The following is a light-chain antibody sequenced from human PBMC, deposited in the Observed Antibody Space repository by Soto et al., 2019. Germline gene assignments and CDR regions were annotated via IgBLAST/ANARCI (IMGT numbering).Light chain of an antibody. Sequence: QSALTQPASVSGSPGQSITISCTGTSSDVGGYNYVSWYQQHPGKAPKLMIYEVSNRPSGVSNRFSGSKSGNTASLTISGLQAEDEADYYCSSYTSSSTQVFGTGTKRTV. J-gene: IGLJ1*01. V-gene: IGLV2-14*01. CDR1: SSDVGGYNY. CDR3: SSYTSSSTQV. CDR2: EVS.